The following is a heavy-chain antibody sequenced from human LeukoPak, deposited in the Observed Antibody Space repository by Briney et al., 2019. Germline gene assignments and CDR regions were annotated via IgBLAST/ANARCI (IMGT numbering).Heavy chain of an antibody. CDR2: IWYDGSNK. Sequence: PGGSLRLSCAASGFTFSSYGMHWVRQASGKGLEWVAVIWYDGSNKYYADSVKGRFTISRDNSKNTLYLQMNSLRAEDTAVYYCARDSTHPYAFDIWGQGTMVTVSS. CDR3: ARDSTHPYAFDI. V-gene: IGHV3-33*01. CDR1: GFTFSSYG. J-gene: IGHJ3*02.